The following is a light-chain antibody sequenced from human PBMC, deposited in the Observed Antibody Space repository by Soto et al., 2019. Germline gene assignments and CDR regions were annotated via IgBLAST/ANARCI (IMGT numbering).Light chain of an antibody. CDR2: GAS. Sequence: EIVMTQSPATQSVSPGERATLSCRASQSISSNLAWYQRKPGQAPRLLIYGASTRATGIPARFSGSGSGTEFTLTISSLQSEDFAVYYCQQYNNWPPWTFGQGTKVEIK. CDR1: QSISSN. V-gene: IGKV3-15*01. CDR3: QQYNNWPPWT. J-gene: IGKJ1*01.